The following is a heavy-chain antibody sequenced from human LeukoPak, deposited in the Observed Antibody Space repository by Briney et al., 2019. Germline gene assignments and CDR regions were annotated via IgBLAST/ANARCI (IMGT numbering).Heavy chain of an antibody. CDR3: ARAMDTAMASFDY. D-gene: IGHD5-18*01. V-gene: IGHV4-4*02. CDR2: IYHSGST. CDR1: GGSISSSNW. J-gene: IGHJ4*02. Sequence: SETLSLTCAVSGGSISSSNWWSWVRQPPGKGLEWIGEIYHSGSTNYNPSLKSRVTISVDKSKNQFSLKLSSVTAADTAVYYCARAMDTAMASFDYWGQGALVTVSS.